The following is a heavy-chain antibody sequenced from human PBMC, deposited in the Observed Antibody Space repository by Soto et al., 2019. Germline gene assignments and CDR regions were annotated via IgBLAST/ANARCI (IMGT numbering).Heavy chain of an antibody. V-gene: IGHV3-30*18. CDR2: ISYHGNNK. CDR1: GLMLNDYG. J-gene: IGHJ3*01. Sequence: GSLRLSCAASGLMLNDYGMHWVRQAPGKGLDWVAVISYHGNNKYYAQSVKGRFTISRDNSKNTLFLHMESLRPEDTAVYHCVKGDLDTAVVNSPDAFDVWGPGTMVTVSS. CDR3: VKGDLDTAVVNSPDAFDV. D-gene: IGHD5-18*01.